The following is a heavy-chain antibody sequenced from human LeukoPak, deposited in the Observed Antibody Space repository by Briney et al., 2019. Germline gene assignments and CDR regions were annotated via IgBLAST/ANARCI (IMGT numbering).Heavy chain of an antibody. CDR3: ARVVGLDAFDI. CDR1: GFTFSDYY. J-gene: IGHJ3*02. D-gene: IGHD2-2*01. Sequence: GSLRLSCAASGFTFSDYYMSWIRQAPGKGLEWIGRIYTSGSTNYNPSLKSRVTMSVDTSKNQFSLKLSSVTAADTAVYYCARVVGLDAFDIWGQGTMVTVSS. CDR2: IYTSGST. V-gene: IGHV4-59*10.